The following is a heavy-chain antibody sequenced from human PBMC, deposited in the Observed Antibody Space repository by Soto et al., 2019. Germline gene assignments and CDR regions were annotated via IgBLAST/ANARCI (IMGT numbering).Heavy chain of an antibody. J-gene: IGHJ5*02. V-gene: IGHV5-51*01. CDR1: GYSFTSYW. Sequence: GESLKISCKGSGYSFTSYWIGWVRQMPGKGLEWMGIIYPGDSDTRYSPSFQGQVTISADKSISTAYLQWSSLKASDTAMYYCARLDNSQWLVRANWFDPWGQGTLVTVSS. CDR2: IYPGDSDT. D-gene: IGHD6-19*01. CDR3: ARLDNSQWLVRANWFDP.